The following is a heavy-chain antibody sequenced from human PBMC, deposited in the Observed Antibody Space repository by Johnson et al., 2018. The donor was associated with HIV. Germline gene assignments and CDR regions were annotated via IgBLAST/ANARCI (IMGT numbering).Heavy chain of an antibody. CDR1: GFTFSNYA. J-gene: IGHJ3*02. D-gene: IGHD4-17*01. Sequence: QVQLVESGGGVVQPGRSLRLSCAASGFTFSNYALHWVRQAPGKGLEWVSVIHIDGNTFYADSVKGRFTISRDNSKNTLNLQMNSLRAEDTAVYYCAKGYGGYEGNAFDIWGQGTMVTVSS. CDR3: AKGYGGYEGNAFDI. CDR2: IHIDGNT. V-gene: IGHV3-30*04.